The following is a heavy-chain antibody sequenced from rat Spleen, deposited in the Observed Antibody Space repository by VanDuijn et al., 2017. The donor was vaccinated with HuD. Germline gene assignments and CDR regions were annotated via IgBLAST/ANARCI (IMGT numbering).Heavy chain of an antibody. Sequence: EVQLVESGGGLVQSGRSLKLSCAASGFTFTDFYMNWIRQPAGKAPEWLGFIRNKANGYTTEYNPSVKGRFTISRDNAKSSLYLQMDSLRSEDTATYYCARHGYNSYFDYWGQGVMVTVSS. V-gene: IGHV7-7*01. CDR1: GFTFTDFY. D-gene: IGHD1-9*01. CDR2: IRNKANGYTT. J-gene: IGHJ2*01. CDR3: ARHGYNSYFDY.